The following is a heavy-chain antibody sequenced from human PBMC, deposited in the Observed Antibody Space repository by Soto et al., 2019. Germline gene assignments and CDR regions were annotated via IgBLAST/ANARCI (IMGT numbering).Heavy chain of an antibody. CDR1: GFSLSTRGMR. CDR2: IDWDDDK. Sequence: SGPTLVNPTQTLTLTCGFSGFSLSTRGMRMSWIRQPPGKAREWLARIDWDDDKFYSTSLKTRLTISKDTSKNEVVLTVTNMDPVYTVTYYCAPMAIAGVFGLRGPGKMVTVS. J-gene: IGHJ3*01. V-gene: IGHV2-70*04. CDR3: APMAIAGVFGL. D-gene: IGHD2-21*01.